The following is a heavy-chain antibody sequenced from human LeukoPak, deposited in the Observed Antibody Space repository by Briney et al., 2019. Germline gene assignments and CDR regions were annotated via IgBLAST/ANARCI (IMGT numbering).Heavy chain of an antibody. Sequence: SSETLSLTCAVSRYSINSSNWWGWIRQPPGKGLEWIGYIYYSGSTYYNPSLKSRVTMSVDTSKNQFSLKLSSVTAVDTAVYYCARSHDYSNYYLDYWGQRALVTVSS. CDR2: IYYSGST. CDR1: RYSINSSNW. J-gene: IGHJ4*02. D-gene: IGHD4-11*01. CDR3: ARSHDYSNYYLDY. V-gene: IGHV4-28*01.